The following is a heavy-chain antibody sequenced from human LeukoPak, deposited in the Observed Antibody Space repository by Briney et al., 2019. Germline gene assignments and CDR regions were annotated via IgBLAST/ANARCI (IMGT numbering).Heavy chain of an antibody. Sequence: GGSLRLSCAASGFTFNNFGMHWVRQAPGKGLEWVSFIGYEGVNKYYADSVKGRFTISKDNSKATLYLQMNSLRPEDTAVYYCAKDLHGGYSSDYWGLGTLVTVFS. CDR1: GFTFNNFG. CDR2: IGYEGVNK. V-gene: IGHV3-30*02. J-gene: IGHJ4*02. D-gene: IGHD4-23*01. CDR3: AKDLHGGYSSDY.